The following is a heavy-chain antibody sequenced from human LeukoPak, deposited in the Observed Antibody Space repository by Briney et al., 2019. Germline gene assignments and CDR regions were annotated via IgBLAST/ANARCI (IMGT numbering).Heavy chain of an antibody. J-gene: IGHJ5*02. CDR2: IGTAGDT. V-gene: IGHV3-13*01. D-gene: IGHD3-16*01. Sequence: GGSLRLSCAASGFTFSSYDMHWVRQATGKGLEWVSAIGTAGDTYYPGSVKGRFTISRENAKNSLYLQMNSLRAGDTAVYYCARGRRYGWFDPWGQGTLVTVSS. CDR3: ARGRRYGWFDP. CDR1: GFTFSSYD.